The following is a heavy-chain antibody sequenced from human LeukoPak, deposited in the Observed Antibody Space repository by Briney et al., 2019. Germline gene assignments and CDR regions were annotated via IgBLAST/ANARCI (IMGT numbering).Heavy chain of an antibody. CDR1: GGSISSYY. J-gene: IGHJ6*02. CDR3: ARGGSKEFGDGMDV. CDR2: IYTSGST. V-gene: IGHV4-4*07. Sequence: SETLSLTCTVSGGSISSYYWSWIRQPAGKGLEWIGRIYTSGSTNYNPSLKSRVTISVDTSKNQFSLKLSSVPAADTAVYYCARGGSKEFGDGMDVWGQGTTVTVSS. D-gene: IGHD3-10*01.